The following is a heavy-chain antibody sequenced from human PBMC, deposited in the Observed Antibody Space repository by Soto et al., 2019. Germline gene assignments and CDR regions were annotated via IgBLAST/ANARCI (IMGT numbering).Heavy chain of an antibody. Sequence: QVQLVESGGGVVQPGRSLRLSCVASGYTFRNYGMHWVRQAPGEGLEWVAVLFYDESKKYYADSVKGRFTSSRDISKSTLYLEMNSLRVEDTGVYYWGRDCGIVAVDLDHGGQGTPVTVSS. V-gene: IGHV3-33*01. CDR2: LFYDESKK. J-gene: IGHJ4*02. D-gene: IGHD6-13*01. CDR1: GYTFRNYG. CDR3: GRDCGIVAVDLDH.